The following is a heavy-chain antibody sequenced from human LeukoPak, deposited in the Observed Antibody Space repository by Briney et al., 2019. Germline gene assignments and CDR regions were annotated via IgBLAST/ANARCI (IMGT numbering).Heavy chain of an antibody. J-gene: IGHJ4*02. CDR3: ARGPAYDYGGNGCFDY. Sequence: SETLSLTCAVYGGSFSGYYWSWIRQPPGKGLEWIGEINHSGSTNYNPSLKSRVTISVDTSKNQFSLKLSSVTAADTAVYYCARGPAYDYGGNGCFDYWGQGTLVTVSS. CDR1: GGSFSGYY. V-gene: IGHV4-34*01. CDR2: INHSGST. D-gene: IGHD4-23*01.